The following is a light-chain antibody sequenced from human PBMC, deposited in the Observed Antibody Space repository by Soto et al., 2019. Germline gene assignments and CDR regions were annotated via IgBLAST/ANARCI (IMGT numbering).Light chain of an antibody. CDR2: GNN. CDR3: QSYDRSLSGYV. CDR1: SSNIGAGYE. Sequence: QSVLTQPPSVSGAPGQRVTISCTGSSSNIGAGYEVHWYQQLPGTAPKLLIYGNNNRPSGVPDRFSGSKSGTSGSLAITGLQAEDEADYYCQSYDRSLSGYVFGTWTKLTVL. V-gene: IGLV1-40*01. J-gene: IGLJ1*01.